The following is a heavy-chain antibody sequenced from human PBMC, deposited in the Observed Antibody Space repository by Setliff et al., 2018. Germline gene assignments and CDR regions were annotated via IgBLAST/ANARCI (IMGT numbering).Heavy chain of an antibody. D-gene: IGHD2-2*01. CDR3: RLAHCSTTSCEEALDY. CDR2: TYYNGTA. Sequence: SETLSLTCSVSGGSISGSHYSWVWMRQPPGKRPEWIGSTYYNGTAYYNPSLQSRVAISVDTSKNYFSLDVNSVTAADTAVYYFRLAHCSTTSCEEALDYWSQGTLVTVSS. CDR1: GGSISGSHYS. J-gene: IGHJ4*02. V-gene: IGHV4-39*02.